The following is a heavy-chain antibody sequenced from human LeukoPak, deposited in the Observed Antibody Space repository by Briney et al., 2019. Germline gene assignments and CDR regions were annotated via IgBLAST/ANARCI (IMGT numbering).Heavy chain of an antibody. J-gene: IGHJ3*02. CDR3: ARDRRRDLLHAFDI. Sequence: SETLSLTCTVSGGTISNYYWSWIRQPPGKGLEWIAYIDYSGSTNYNPSLKSRVTVSVDASRNQFSLNLSSVTAADTAVYYCARDRRRDLLHAFDIWGQGTMVTASS. V-gene: IGHV4-59*01. CDR1: GGTISNYY. CDR2: IDYSGST. D-gene: IGHD1-26*01.